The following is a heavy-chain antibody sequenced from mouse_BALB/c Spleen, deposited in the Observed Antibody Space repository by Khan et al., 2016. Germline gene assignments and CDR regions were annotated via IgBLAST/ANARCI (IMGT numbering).Heavy chain of an antibody. Sequence: EVKLLESGGGLVQPGGSLKLSCAASGFDFSRYWMSWVRQAPGKGLEWIGELNPDSSTINYTPSLKDKFIISRDNAKNTLYLQMSKVRSEDTALYYCARQEDYAMDYWGQGTSVTVSS. V-gene: IGHV4-1*02. CDR2: LNPDSSTI. CDR3: ARQEDYAMDY. CDR1: GFDFSRYW. J-gene: IGHJ4*01.